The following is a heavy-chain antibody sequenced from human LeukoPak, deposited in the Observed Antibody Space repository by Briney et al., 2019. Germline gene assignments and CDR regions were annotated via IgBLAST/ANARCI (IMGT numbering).Heavy chain of an antibody. J-gene: IGHJ5*02. CDR2: ISYDESNK. Sequence: GGSLRLSCAASGFTFSSYAMHWVRQAPGKGLEWVAVISYDESNKNYADSVKGRFTISRDNSKNTLYLQMNSLRAEDTAVYYCARDSTTSGWFISWFDRWGQGTLVTVSS. D-gene: IGHD6-19*01. V-gene: IGHV3-30-3*01. CDR1: GFTFSSYA. CDR3: ARDSTTSGWFISWFDR.